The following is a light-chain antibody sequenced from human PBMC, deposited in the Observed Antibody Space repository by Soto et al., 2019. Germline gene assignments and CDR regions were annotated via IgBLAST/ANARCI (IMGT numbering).Light chain of an antibody. V-gene: IGKV1-33*01. CDR3: QQYENLPLT. CDR2: DAS. CDR1: QNIVNY. Sequence: DIQITQSPSSLSASVGDRVTITCQASQNIVNYLNWYQQKAGEAPKLLIYDASNLETGVPPRFSGGGSGTDFTFTISSLQPGDVATYYCQQYENLPLTFGGGTKVDI. J-gene: IGKJ4*01.